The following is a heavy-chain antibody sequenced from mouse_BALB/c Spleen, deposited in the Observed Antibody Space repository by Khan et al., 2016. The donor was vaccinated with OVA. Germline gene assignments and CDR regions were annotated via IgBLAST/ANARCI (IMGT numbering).Heavy chain of an antibody. D-gene: IGHD2-4*01. CDR2: IWSGGST. CDR3: ARNYDYDEGLAY. CDR1: GFSLTNYG. J-gene: IGHJ3*01. V-gene: IGHV2-2*02. Sequence: VQLKESGPGLVQPSQSLSITCTVSGFSLTNYGVHWVRQSPGKGLEWLGLIWSGGSTDYNAAFISRLSISKDNSKSQVFFKMNSLQANDTAIYYCARNYDYDEGLAYWGQETLVTVSA.